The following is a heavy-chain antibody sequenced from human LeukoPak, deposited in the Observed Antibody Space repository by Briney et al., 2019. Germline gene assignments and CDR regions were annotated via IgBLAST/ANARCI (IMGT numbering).Heavy chain of an antibody. J-gene: IGHJ4*02. Sequence: KPSETLSLTCTVSGGSISRSSYYWGWIRQPPGRGLEWIGSIYYSGNTYYNPSLKSRVTISVDTSKNQFSLKLGSVTAADTAVYYCARRRTATVDFDYWGQGTLVTVSS. V-gene: IGHV4-39*01. CDR3: ARRRTATVDFDY. D-gene: IGHD4-23*01. CDR2: IYYSGNT. CDR1: GGSISRSSYY.